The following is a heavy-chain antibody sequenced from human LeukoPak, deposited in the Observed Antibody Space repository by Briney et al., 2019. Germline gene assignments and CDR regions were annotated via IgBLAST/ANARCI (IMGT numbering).Heavy chain of an antibody. CDR2: IIPILGIP. Sequence: ASVKVSCKASGGTFSSYAISWVRQAPGQGLEWMGRIIPILGIPNYAQKFQGRVTITADKSTSIVYMELSSLRSEDTAVYYCASGQVTMVRGVIDYYYYAMDVWGLGTTVTVSS. D-gene: IGHD3-10*01. CDR1: GGTFSSYA. J-gene: IGHJ6*02. V-gene: IGHV1-69*04. CDR3: ASGQVTMVRGVIDYYYYAMDV.